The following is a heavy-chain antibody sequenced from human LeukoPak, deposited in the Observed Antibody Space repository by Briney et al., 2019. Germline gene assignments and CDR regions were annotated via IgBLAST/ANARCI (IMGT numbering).Heavy chain of an antibody. D-gene: IGHD2-2*01. CDR3: ARDQGYCSSTSCSRFDP. CDR1: GGSISSGSYY. V-gene: IGHV4-61*02. CDR2: IYTSGST. J-gene: IGHJ5*02. Sequence: SETLSLTCTVSGGSISSGSYYWSWIRQPAGKGLEWIGRIYTSGSTNYNPSLKSRVTISVDTSENQFSLKLSSVTAADTAVYYCARDQGYCSSTSCSRFDPWGQGTLVTVSS.